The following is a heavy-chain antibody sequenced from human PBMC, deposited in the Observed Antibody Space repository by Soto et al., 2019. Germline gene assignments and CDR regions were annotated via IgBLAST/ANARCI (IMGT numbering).Heavy chain of an antibody. J-gene: IGHJ6*02. Sequence: GESLKISCKGSGYSFTSYWIGWVHQMPGKGLEWMGIIYPGDSDTRYSPSFQGQVTISADKSISTAYLQWSSLKASDTAMYYCARLSGDGYNSYYYGMDVWGQGTTVTVSS. CDR3: ARLSGDGYNSYYYGMDV. CDR1: GYSFTSYW. CDR2: IYPGDSDT. D-gene: IGHD5-12*01. V-gene: IGHV5-51*07.